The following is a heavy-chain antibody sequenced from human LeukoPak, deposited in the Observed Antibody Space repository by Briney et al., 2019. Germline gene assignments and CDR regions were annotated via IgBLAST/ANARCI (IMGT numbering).Heavy chain of an antibody. V-gene: IGHV5-51*01. CDR3: ARHFLGSRSYLDY. J-gene: IGHJ4*02. Sequence: GESLKISCKGSGYSFTRYWIGWVRQMPGKGLEWMGIIYPGDSDTRYSPSFQGQVTISADKSIRTAYLQWSSLKASDTAMYYCARHFLGSRSYLDYWGQGTLVTVSS. CDR2: IYPGDSDT. CDR1: GYSFTRYW. D-gene: IGHD6-13*01.